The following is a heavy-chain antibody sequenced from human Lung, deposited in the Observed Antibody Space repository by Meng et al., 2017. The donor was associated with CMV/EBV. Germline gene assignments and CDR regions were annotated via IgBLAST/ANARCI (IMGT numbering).Heavy chain of an antibody. CDR3: ARGRAGYYYYGMDV. CDR1: GYTFTSYD. Sequence: ASVXVSXXASGYTFTSYDINWVRQATGQGLEWMGWMNPNSGNTGYAQKFQGRVTITRNTSISTAYMELSSLRSEDTAVYYCARGRAGYYYYGMDVWGQGTTVTV. V-gene: IGHV1-8*03. D-gene: IGHD6-19*01. CDR2: MNPNSGNT. J-gene: IGHJ6*02.